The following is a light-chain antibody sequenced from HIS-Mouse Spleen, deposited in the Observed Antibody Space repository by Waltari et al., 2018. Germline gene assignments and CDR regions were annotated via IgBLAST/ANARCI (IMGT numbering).Light chain of an antibody. Sequence: QSALTQPASVSGSPGPSITISCTGTSSDVGRYNLFSWYQQHPGKAPKLMIYEGSKRPSGVSNRFSGSKSGNTASLTISGLQAEDEADYYCCSYAGSSTWVFGGGTKLTVL. J-gene: IGLJ3*02. CDR3: CSYAGSSTWV. CDR2: EGS. V-gene: IGLV2-23*01. CDR1: SSDVGRYNL.